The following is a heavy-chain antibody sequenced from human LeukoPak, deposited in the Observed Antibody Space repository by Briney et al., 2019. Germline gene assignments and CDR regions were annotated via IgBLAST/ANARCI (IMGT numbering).Heavy chain of an antibody. J-gene: IGHJ6*02. CDR2: INPNSGGT. V-gene: IGHV1-2*02. Sequence: ASVKVSCKASGYTFTCYYMHWVRQAPGQGLEWMGWINPNSGGTNYAKKFQGRVTMTRDTSISPAYMELSRLRSDDTAVYYCARASIRGYSYGPYYYYYGMDVWGQGTRSPSP. CDR1: GYTFTCYY. D-gene: IGHD5-18*01. CDR3: ARASIRGYSYGPYYYYYGMDV.